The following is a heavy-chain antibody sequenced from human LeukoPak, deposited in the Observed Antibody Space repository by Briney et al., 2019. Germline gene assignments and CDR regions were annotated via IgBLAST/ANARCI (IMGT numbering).Heavy chain of an antibody. Sequence: ASVKVSCKASGYTFTGYYMRWVRQAPGQGLEWMGWINPNSGGTNYAQKFQGRVTMTRDTSISTAYMGLSRLRSDDTAVYYCARVGVVGNLFDYWGQGTLVTVSS. V-gene: IGHV1-2*02. J-gene: IGHJ4*02. D-gene: IGHD1-26*01. CDR3: ARVGVVGNLFDY. CDR1: GYTFTGYY. CDR2: INPNSGGT.